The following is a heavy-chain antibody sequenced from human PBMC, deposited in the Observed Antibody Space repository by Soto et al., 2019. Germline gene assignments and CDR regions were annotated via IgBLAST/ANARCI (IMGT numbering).Heavy chain of an antibody. Sequence: QVQLVQSGAEVKKPGSSVKVSCKASGGTFSSYTISWVRQAPGQGLEWMGRIIPILGIANYAQKFQGRVTITADKSTSTAYMELSSLRSEDTAVYYCAGGIAAAGTFYYDGMDVWGQGTTVTVSS. D-gene: IGHD6-13*01. CDR2: IIPILGIA. CDR1: GGTFSSYT. CDR3: AGGIAAAGTFYYDGMDV. V-gene: IGHV1-69*02. J-gene: IGHJ6*02.